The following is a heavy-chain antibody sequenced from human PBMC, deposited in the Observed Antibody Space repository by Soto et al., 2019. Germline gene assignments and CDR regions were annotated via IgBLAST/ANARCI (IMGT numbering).Heavy chain of an antibody. CDR3: AIGIIAARLRPYYYYGMDV. D-gene: IGHD6-6*01. CDR2: IIPIFGTA. Sequence: SVKVSCKASGGTFSSYAISWERQAPGQGLEWMGGIIPIFGTANYAQKFQGRVTITADESTSTAYMELSSLRSEDTAVYYCAIGIIAARLRPYYYYGMDVWGQGTTVTGSS. J-gene: IGHJ6*02. CDR1: GGTFSSYA. V-gene: IGHV1-69*13.